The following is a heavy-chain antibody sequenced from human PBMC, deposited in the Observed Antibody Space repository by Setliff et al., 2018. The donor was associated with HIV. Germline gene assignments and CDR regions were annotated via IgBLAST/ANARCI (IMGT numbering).Heavy chain of an antibody. CDR1: GASISSYY. V-gene: IGHV4-59*08. Sequence: PSETLSLTCTVSGASISSYYWSWIRQPPGKGLEWIGHIYYSGSTSYNPSLKSRGTISVDTSKSQFSLKLSSVTAADTAVYYCARQKTDYNSWSGDDRGGAFGIWGQGTMVTVSS. CDR3: ARQKTDYNSWSGDDRGGAFGI. CDR2: IYYSGST. D-gene: IGHD3-3*01. J-gene: IGHJ3*02.